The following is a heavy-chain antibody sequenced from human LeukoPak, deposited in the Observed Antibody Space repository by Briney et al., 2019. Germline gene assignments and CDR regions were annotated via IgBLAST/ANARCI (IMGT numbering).Heavy chain of an antibody. J-gene: IGHJ4*02. CDR2: ISSDGTIV. Sequence: GGSLRLSCAASGFAFSEYYMTWIRQAPGKGLEWISYISSDGTIVHYADSVKGRFTVSRDNAKNSLYLQMNSLRAEDTAVYYCAARGGYCSSTSCYKPYREYYFDYWGQGTLVTVSS. V-gene: IGHV3-11*01. CDR3: AARGGYCSSTSCYKPYREYYFDY. CDR1: GFAFSEYY. D-gene: IGHD2-2*02.